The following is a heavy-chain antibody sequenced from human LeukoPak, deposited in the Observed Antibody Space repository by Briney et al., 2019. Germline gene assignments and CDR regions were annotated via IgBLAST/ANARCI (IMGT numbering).Heavy chain of an antibody. CDR3: ARHPGLELSGFDP. CDR2: INHSGST. CDR1: GGSFSGYY. Sequence: SETLSLTCAVYGGSFSGYYWSWIRQPPGKGLEWIGKINHSGSTNYNPSLKSRVTISVDTSKNQFSLKLSSVTAADTAVYYCARHPGLELSGFDPWGQGTLVTVSS. D-gene: IGHD1-7*01. J-gene: IGHJ5*02. V-gene: IGHV4-34*01.